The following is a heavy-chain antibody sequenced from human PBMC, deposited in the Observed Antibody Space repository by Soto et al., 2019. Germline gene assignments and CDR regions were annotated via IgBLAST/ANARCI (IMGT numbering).Heavy chain of an antibody. Sequence: QVQLVQSGAEVKRPGSSVKVSCKASGDTFSFYSINWVRQAPGLGLEWMGRVNPILSMSNYAQRFQGRVTMTADKSTNTAYMELSGLRSEDTAMYYCATIYGSGYRDFDYWGQGALVTVSS. CDR3: ATIYGSGYRDFDY. J-gene: IGHJ4*02. D-gene: IGHD3-10*01. V-gene: IGHV1-69*04. CDR2: VNPILSMS. CDR1: GDTFSFYS.